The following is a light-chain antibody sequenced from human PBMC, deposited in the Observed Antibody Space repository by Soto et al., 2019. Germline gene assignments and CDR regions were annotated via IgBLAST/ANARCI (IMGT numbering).Light chain of an antibody. Sequence: QSVLTQPPSASGSPGQSVTISCTGTSSDVGAYRYVSWYQQHPGKAPKLIIYEVSERPSGVPDRFSGSKSANTASLTVSGLQAEDEAEYYCNSYTGTSNVFGTGTKLTVL. J-gene: IGLJ1*01. CDR2: EVS. CDR1: SSDVGAYRY. V-gene: IGLV2-8*01. CDR3: NSYTGTSNV.